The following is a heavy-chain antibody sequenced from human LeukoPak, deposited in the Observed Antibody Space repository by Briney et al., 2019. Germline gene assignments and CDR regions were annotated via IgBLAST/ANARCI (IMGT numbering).Heavy chain of an antibody. CDR1: GFTFSSYW. CDR3: AREDYGSGSYYLDY. D-gene: IGHD3-10*01. Sequence: GGSLRLSCAASGFTFSSYWMHWVRQAPGKGLVWVSRINSDGSSTSYADSVKGRFTISRDNAKNTLYLQMNSLRAEDTAVHYCAREDYGSGSYYLDYWGQGTLVTVSS. CDR2: INSDGSST. J-gene: IGHJ4*02. V-gene: IGHV3-74*01.